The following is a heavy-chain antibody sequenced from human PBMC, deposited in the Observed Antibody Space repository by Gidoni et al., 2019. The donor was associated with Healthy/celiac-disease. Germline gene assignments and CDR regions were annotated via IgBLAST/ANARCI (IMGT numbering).Heavy chain of an antibody. CDR1: GFSLSTSGVG. CDR3: PHIFTPPYYSDSSGYYPRCFDY. V-gene: IGHV2-5*01. D-gene: IGHD3-22*01. Sequence: QITLKESGPTLVKQTQTLTLTCTFSGFSLSTSGVGVGWIRQPPGQALEWLALIYWNDDKRYSPSLKSRRTITKDTSNNQVVLTMTNMYPVDTATYYCPHIFTPPYYSDSSGYYPRCFDYCGQGTLVTVSS. J-gene: IGHJ4*02. CDR2: IYWNDDK.